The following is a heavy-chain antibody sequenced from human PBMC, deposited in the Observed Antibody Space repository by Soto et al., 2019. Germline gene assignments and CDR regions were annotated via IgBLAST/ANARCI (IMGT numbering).Heavy chain of an antibody. J-gene: IGHJ4*02. D-gene: IGHD1-1*01. Sequence: QVQLQQWGAGLVKPSETLSLSCAVYGQSFSGHSWAWIRQPPGKGLEWIGEINESGSTYYNPSLKSRVTISTDTSKNQFSLKPSSVIAADTAAYFCARGSGIVALPGELEDVNYDYWGQGTLVNVSS. CDR1: GQSFSGHS. CDR3: ARGSGIVALPGELEDVNYDY. V-gene: IGHV4-34*01. CDR2: INESGST.